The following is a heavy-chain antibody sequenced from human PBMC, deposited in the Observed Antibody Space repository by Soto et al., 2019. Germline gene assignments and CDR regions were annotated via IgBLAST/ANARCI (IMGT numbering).Heavy chain of an antibody. V-gene: IGHV3-30*18. CDR3: AKELHGDYVLLGY. D-gene: IGHD4-17*01. Sequence: TGGSLRLSCAASGFTFSSYGMHWVRQAPGKGLEWVAVISYDGSNKYYADSVKGRFTISRDNSKNTLYLQMNSLRAEDTAVYYCAKELHGDYVLLGYWGQGTLVTVSS. CDR2: ISYDGSNK. CDR1: GFTFSSYG. J-gene: IGHJ4*02.